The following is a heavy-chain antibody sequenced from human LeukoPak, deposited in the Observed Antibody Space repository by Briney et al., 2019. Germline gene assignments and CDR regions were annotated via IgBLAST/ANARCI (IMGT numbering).Heavy chain of an antibody. CDR1: GGTFSSYA. D-gene: IGHD2-21*02. CDR2: IIPIFGTA. J-gene: IGHJ3*02. V-gene: IGHV1-69*13. Sequence: GASVKVSCKASGGTFSSYAISWVRQAPGQGLEWMGGIIPIFGTANYAQKFQGRVTITADESTSTAYMELSSLRSEDTAVYYCATGSTAYCGGDCYWGVGDAFDIWGQGTMVTVSS. CDR3: ATGSTAYCGGDCYWGVGDAFDI.